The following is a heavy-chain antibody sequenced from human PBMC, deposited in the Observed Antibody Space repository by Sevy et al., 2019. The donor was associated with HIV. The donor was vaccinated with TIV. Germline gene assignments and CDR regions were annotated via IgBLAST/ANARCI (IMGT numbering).Heavy chain of an antibody. V-gene: IGHV3-7*03. Sequence: GGSLRLSCAASGFTFSNFWMSWVRQAPGKGLEFVANIKQDGSENFYADSVKGRFTISRDNAKNSLFLQMNNLGVEEMAVYYCARDHPSTAPFDYWGQGTLVTVSS. CDR1: GFTFSNFW. CDR3: ARDHPSTAPFDY. D-gene: IGHD2-21*02. J-gene: IGHJ4*02. CDR2: IKQDGSEN.